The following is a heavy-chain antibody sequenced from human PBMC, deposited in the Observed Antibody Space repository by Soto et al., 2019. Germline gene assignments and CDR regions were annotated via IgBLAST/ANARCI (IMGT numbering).Heavy chain of an antibody. J-gene: IGHJ1*01. V-gene: IGHV3-15*01. CDR2: IKSKTDGGTT. Sequence: GESLKISCAASGFTFSNAWMSWVRQAPGKGLEWVGRIKSKTDGGTTDYAAPVKGRFTISRDDSKNTLYLQMNSLKTEDTAVYYCTTWVTIFDGYFQHWGQGTLVTVSS. D-gene: IGHD3-3*01. CDR1: GFTFSNAW. CDR3: TTWVTIFDGYFQH.